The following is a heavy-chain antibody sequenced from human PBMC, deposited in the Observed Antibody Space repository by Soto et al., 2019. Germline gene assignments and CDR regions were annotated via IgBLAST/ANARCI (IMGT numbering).Heavy chain of an antibody. CDR1: GFTFSSYS. CDR3: ARNSGSYCGY. J-gene: IGHJ4*02. D-gene: IGHD1-26*01. V-gene: IGHV3-21*01. CDR2: ISSSSSYI. Sequence: EVQLVESGGGLVKPGGSLRLSCAASGFTFSSYSMNWVRQAPGKGLEWVSSISSSSSYIYYADSVKGRFTISRDNAKNSLYLQMNSLRAEDMAVYYCARNSGSYCGYWGQGTLVTVSS.